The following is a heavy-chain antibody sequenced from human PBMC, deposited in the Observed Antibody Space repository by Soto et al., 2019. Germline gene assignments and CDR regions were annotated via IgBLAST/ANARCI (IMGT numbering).Heavy chain of an antibody. CDR2: IYSGGST. CDR1: GFTVSSNY. CDR3: AREGYDFWSGYYTGGYFDY. J-gene: IGHJ4*02. Sequence: EVQLVESGGGLVQPGGSLRLSCAASGFTVSSNYMSWVRQAPGKGLEWVSVIYSGGSTYYADSVKGRFTISRDNPKNTLYLQMNSLRAEDTAVYYCAREGYDFWSGYYTGGYFDYWGQGTLVTVSS. D-gene: IGHD3-3*01. V-gene: IGHV3-66*01.